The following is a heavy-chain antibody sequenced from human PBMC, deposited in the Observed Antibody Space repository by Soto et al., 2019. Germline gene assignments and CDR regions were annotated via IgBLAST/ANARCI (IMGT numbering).Heavy chain of an antibody. CDR3: ASQTHFGDSLEALHI. CDR1: GGSISSSSYY. J-gene: IGHJ3*02. D-gene: IGHD4-17*01. V-gene: IGHV4-39*01. CDR2: IYYSGST. Sequence: LQLQESGPGLVKPSETLSLTCTVSGGSISSSSYYWGWIRQPPGKGLEWIGSIYYSGSTYYNPSLKSRVTISVDTSKNQCPLKLSAVTAADTAVYYCASQTHFGDSLEALHIWNQGRMVTVSS.